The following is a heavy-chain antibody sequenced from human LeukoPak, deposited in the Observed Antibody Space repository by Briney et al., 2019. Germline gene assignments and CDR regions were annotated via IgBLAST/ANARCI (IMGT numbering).Heavy chain of an antibody. V-gene: IGHV3-7*01. CDR2: IKQDGSEK. CDR1: GFTFSSYW. Sequence: GGSLRLSCAASGFTFSSYWMSWVRQAPGKGLEWVANIKQDGSEKYYVDSVKGRFTISRDNAKNSLYLQMNSLRAEDTAVYYCAREAFSEGDGDYVGYWGQGTLVTVSS. D-gene: IGHD4-17*01. CDR3: AREAFSEGDGDYVGY. J-gene: IGHJ4*02.